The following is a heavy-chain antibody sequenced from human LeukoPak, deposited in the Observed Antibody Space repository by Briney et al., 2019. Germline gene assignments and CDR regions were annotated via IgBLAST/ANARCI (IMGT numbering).Heavy chain of an antibody. CDR3: VRETPAVAGAFDY. CDR1: GFTFNTYS. J-gene: IGHJ4*02. CDR2: IYSGGST. V-gene: IGHV3-53*01. Sequence: GGSLRLSCAASGFTFNTYSMNWVRQAPGKGLEWVSVIYSGGSTDYAVSVKGRFTISRDNSKNMLYLQMNSLRAEDTAVYYCVRETPAVAGAFDYWGQGTLVTVSS. D-gene: IGHD6-19*01.